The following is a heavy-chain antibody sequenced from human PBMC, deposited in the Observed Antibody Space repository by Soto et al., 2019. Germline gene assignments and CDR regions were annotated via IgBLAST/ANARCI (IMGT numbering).Heavy chain of an antibody. V-gene: IGHV1-18*01. CDR1: GYTFTSYG. Sequence: QVQLVQSGAEVKKPGASVKVSCKASGYTFTSYGISWVRQAPGQGLEWMGWISAYNGNTSYAQKLQGRVTMTTDTSTSTAYMEPRSLRSDDTAEYYCARHQPGIGVAGTEYWGQGTLVTVSS. J-gene: IGHJ4*02. CDR3: ARHQPGIGVAGTEY. CDR2: ISAYNGNT. D-gene: IGHD6-19*01.